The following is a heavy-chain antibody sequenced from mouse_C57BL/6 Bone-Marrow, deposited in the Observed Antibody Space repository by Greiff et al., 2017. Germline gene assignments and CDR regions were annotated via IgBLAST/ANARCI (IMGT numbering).Heavy chain of an antibody. V-gene: IGHV5-4*01. J-gene: IGHJ3*01. CDR2: ISDGGSYT. CDR1: GFTFSSYA. Sequence: EVQGVESGGGLVKPGGSLKLSCAASGFTFSSYAMSWVRQTPEKRLEWVATISDGGSYTYYPDNVKGRFTISRDNAKNNLYLQMSHLKSEDTAMYYCARESNYGSSWGFAYWGRGTLVTVSA. D-gene: IGHD1-1*01. CDR3: ARESNYGSSWGFAY.